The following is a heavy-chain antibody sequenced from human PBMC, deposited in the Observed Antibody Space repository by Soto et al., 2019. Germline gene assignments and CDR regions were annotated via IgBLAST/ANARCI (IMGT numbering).Heavy chain of an antibody. V-gene: IGHV3-11*06. D-gene: IGHD2-15*01. CDR2: ISSSSSYT. CDR3: ERDEVADMQGRYGMDV. CDR1: GFTFSDYY. Sequence: GGSLRLSCAASGFTFSDYYMSWIRQAPGKGLEWVSYISSSSSYTNYADSVKGRFTISRDNAKNSLYLQMNSLRAEDTAVYYCERDEVADMQGRYGMDVWGQGTTVTVSS. J-gene: IGHJ6*02.